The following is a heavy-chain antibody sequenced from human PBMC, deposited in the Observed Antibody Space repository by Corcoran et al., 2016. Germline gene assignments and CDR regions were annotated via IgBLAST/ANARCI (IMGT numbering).Heavy chain of an antibody. CDR2: INHSGST. J-gene: IGHJ5*02. Sequence: QVQLQQWGAGLLKPSETLSLTCAVYGGSFSGYYWSWIRQPPGKGLEWIGEINHSGSTNYNPSFKSRVTISVDTSKNQFSLKVSSLTAADTAVYYCARVLRSVVNWFDPWGQGTLVTVSS. CDR3: ARVLRSVVNWFDP. CDR1: GGSFSGYY. D-gene: IGHD2-15*01. V-gene: IGHV4-34*01.